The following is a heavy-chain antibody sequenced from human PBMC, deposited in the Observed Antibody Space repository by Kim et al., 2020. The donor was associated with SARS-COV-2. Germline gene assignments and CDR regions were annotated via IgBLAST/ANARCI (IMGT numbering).Heavy chain of an antibody. CDR3: ASTFHYGSGSYQTFDY. J-gene: IGHJ4*02. CDR2: IIPIFGTA. CDR1: GGTFSSYA. V-gene: IGHV1-69*13. Sequence: SVKVSCKASGGTFSSYAISWVRQAPGQGLEWMGGIIPIFGTANYAQKFQGRVTITADESTSTAYMELSSLRSEDTAVYYCASTFHYGSGSYQTFDYWGQGTLVTVSS. D-gene: IGHD3-10*01.